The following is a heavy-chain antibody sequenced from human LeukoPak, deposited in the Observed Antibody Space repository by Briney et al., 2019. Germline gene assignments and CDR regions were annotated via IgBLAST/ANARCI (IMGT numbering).Heavy chain of an antibody. Sequence: SETLSLTCTVSGGSISSYYWSWIRQPPGKGLEWIGYIHYSGSTNYNPSLKSRVTISVDTSKNQFSLKLSSVTAADTAVYYCARDPAWFGELVGAFDIWGQGTMVTVSS. CDR2: IHYSGST. D-gene: IGHD3-10*01. V-gene: IGHV4-59*01. CDR1: GGSISSYY. J-gene: IGHJ3*02. CDR3: ARDPAWFGELVGAFDI.